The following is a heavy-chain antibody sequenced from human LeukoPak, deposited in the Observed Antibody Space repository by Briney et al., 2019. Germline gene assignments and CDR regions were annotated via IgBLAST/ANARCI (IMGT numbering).Heavy chain of an antibody. CDR2: IYTSGST. CDR3: AGIPVLKRGSLGAFDI. V-gene: IGHV4-4*09. J-gene: IGHJ3*02. D-gene: IGHD1-26*01. Sequence: SETLSLTCTVSGGSISSYYWSWIRQPPGKGLEWIGYIYTSGSTNYNPSLKSRVTISVDTSKNQFSLKLSSVTAADTAVYYCAGIPVLKRGSLGAFDIWGQGTMVTVSS. CDR1: GGSISSYY.